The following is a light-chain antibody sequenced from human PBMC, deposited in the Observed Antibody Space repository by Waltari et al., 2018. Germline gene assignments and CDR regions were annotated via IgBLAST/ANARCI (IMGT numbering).Light chain of an antibody. CDR1: QDISPW. J-gene: IGKJ3*01. Sequence: DIQMTQSPSSVSASVGDRVTITCRASQDISPWLAWYQQKPGKAPKVLIYAASSLQSGVPSRFSGSGSGTDFTLTITSVQPEDSATYYCQQANIFPFAFGPGTKVHIK. CDR2: AAS. CDR3: QQANIFPFA. V-gene: IGKV1-12*01.